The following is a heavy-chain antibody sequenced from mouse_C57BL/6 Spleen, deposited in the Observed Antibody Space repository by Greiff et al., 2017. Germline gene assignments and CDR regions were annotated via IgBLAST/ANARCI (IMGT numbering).Heavy chain of an antibody. CDR2: INPNNGGT. Sequence: EVQLQQSGPELVKPGASVKISCKASGYTFTDYYMNWVKQSHGKSLEWIGDINPNNGGTSYNQKFKGKATLTVAKSSSTAYMELRSLTSEDSEFYYSARHYYRSSRGFAYWGHGTLVTVSA. D-gene: IGHD1-1*01. V-gene: IGHV1-26*01. CDR1: GYTFTDYY. CDR3: ARHYYRSSRGFAY. J-gene: IGHJ3*01.